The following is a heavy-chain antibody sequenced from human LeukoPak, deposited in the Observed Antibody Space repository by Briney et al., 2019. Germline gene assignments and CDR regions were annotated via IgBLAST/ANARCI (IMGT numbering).Heavy chain of an antibody. J-gene: IGHJ4*02. D-gene: IGHD3-22*01. V-gene: IGHV3-23*01. Sequence: GGSLRLSCAASGFTFSSYAMSWVRQAPGKGLEWVSGISGSGGYTYYADSVKGRFTISRDNSKNTLYLQMNSLRAEDTAVYYCARLHYYNSGYWGQGTLVTVSS. CDR2: ISGSGGYT. CDR1: GFTFSSYA. CDR3: ARLHYYNSGY.